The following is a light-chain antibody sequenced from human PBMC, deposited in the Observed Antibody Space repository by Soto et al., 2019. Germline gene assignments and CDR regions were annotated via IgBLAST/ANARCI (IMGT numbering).Light chain of an antibody. V-gene: IGLV1-44*01. J-gene: IGLJ3*02. CDR3: TSWDDNLSGHV. Sequence: QSVLIQSPSASGTPGQRVTISCSGSRSNIGSNTVNWYQHLPGTAPKLLIYSYNQRPSGVPDRFSGSRSDTSASLAISGLQSEDEAEYYCTSWDDNLSGHVFGGGTKLTVL. CDR1: RSNIGSNT. CDR2: SYN.